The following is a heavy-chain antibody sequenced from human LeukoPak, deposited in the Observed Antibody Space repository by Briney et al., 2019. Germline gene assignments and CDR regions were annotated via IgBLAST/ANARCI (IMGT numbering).Heavy chain of an antibody. CDR1: GFSCSSDG. CDR3: AKDRSPTWSLDY. CDR2: ISNDGNRK. D-gene: IGHD2-8*02. Sequence: GGYLRLSCAASGFSCSSDGMHWVRQAPGKGREWVAFISNDGNRKYYEVSVKGRFTISRDKCENTLYVQMNSLRAEDTAVYYCAKDRSPTWSLDYWGQGTLVPVSS. V-gene: IGHV3-30*18. J-gene: IGHJ4*02.